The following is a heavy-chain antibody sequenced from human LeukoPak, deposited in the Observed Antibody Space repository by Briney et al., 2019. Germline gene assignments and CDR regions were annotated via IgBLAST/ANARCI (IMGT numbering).Heavy chain of an antibody. J-gene: IGHJ6*02. V-gene: IGHV1-3*04. CDR3: ARAGRSYQTIAVAGKNYYYYGMDV. CDR2: INTGNGNT. Sequence: GASVKVSCKASGYTFTSYDMDCVRQAPGQRLDWMGWINTGNGNTKYSQKFQGRVTITRDTSASTAYMELSSLRSEDTAVYYCARAGRSYQTIAVAGKNYYYYGMDVWGQGTTVTVSS. CDR1: GYTFTSYD. D-gene: IGHD6-19*01.